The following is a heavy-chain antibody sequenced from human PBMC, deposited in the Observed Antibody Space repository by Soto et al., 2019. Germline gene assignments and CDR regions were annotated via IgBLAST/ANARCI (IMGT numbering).Heavy chain of an antibody. CDR2: ISSNGGST. CDR1: GFTFSSYA. CDR3: AREEKNYDFWSGEFDP. V-gene: IGHV3-64*01. J-gene: IGHJ5*02. D-gene: IGHD3-3*01. Sequence: PGGSLRLSCAASGFTFSSYAMHWVRQAPGKGLEYVSAISSNGGSTYYANSVKGRFTISRDNSKNTLYLQMGSLRAEDMAVYYCAREEKNYDFWSGEFDPWGQGTLVTVSS.